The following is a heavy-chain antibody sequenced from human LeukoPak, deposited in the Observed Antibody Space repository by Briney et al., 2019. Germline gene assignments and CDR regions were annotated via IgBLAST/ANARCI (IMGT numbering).Heavy chain of an antibody. CDR1: GFTFSSYG. Sequence: GGSLRLSCAASGFTFSSYGMHWVRQAPGKGLEWVAFIRYDGSNKYYADSVKGRFTISRDNSKNTLYLQMNSLRAEDTAVYYCAKDRGLRFPSGGYYFDYWGQGTLVTVSS. CDR2: IRYDGSNK. D-gene: IGHD3-3*01. V-gene: IGHV3-30*02. CDR3: AKDRGLRFPSGGYYFDY. J-gene: IGHJ4*02.